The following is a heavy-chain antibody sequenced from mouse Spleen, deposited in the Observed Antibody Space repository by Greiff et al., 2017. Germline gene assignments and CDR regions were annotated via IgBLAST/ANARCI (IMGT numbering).Heavy chain of an antibody. Sequence: EVKLVESGPGLVKPSQTVSLTCTVTGISITTGNYRWGRNRQGPGNKLEWIGYIYYSGTNTYNPSLTSRTTITRDASKNQFFLEMNSLTAEDTATYYCARDHGNYAGFAYWGQGTLVTVSA. D-gene: IGHD2-1*01. CDR2: IYYSGTN. J-gene: IGHJ3*01. CDR3: ARDHGNYAGFAY. CDR1: GISITTGNYR. V-gene: IGHV3-5*02.